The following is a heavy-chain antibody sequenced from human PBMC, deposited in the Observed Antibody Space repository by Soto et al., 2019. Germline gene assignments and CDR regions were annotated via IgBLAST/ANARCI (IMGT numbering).Heavy chain of an antibody. D-gene: IGHD3-22*01. V-gene: IGHV3-23*01. Sequence: LRLSCAASGFTFSSYGMSWVRQAPGKGLDWISTISGFDDRTYYADSVKGRFTISRDNSKNTLYLQINSLRAEDTAVYYCAKGYYYISSGYPAPFDYWGQGTLVTVSS. CDR1: GFTFSSYG. J-gene: IGHJ4*02. CDR3: AKGYYYISSGYPAPFDY. CDR2: ISGFDDRT.